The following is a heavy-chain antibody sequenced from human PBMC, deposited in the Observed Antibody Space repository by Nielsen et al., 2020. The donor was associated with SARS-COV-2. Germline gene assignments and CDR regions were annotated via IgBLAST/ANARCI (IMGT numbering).Heavy chain of an antibody. Sequence: ASVKVSCKASGYTFTGYYMHWVRQAPGQGLEWMGIINPSGGSTSYAQKFQGRVTMTRDTSISTAYMELSRLRSDDTAVYYCASAAGTSALRYWGQGTLVTVSS. CDR1: GYTFTGYY. D-gene: IGHD6-13*01. CDR2: INPSGGST. CDR3: ASAAGTSALRY. V-gene: IGHV1-46*03. J-gene: IGHJ4*02.